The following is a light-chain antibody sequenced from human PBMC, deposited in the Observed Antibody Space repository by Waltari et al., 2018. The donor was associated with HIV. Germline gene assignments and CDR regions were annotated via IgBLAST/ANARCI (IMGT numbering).Light chain of an antibody. CDR1: QGLSDW. V-gene: IGKV1-5*03. CDR3: QHYHLFSWT. J-gene: IGKJ1*01. Sequence: DIQMTQSPSTLSASVGDRVTITCRASQGLSDWLAWYQQRPGKAPKLLIYKTSRLESGVPSRFSGSGSGTEFALTISSLQPDDFATCYCQHYHLFSWTFGQGTKV. CDR2: KTS.